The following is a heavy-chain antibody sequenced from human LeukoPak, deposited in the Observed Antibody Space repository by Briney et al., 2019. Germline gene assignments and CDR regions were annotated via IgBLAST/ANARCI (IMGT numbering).Heavy chain of an antibody. CDR1: GFTFSSYS. CDR3: ARDRFPTYYYDSSGYTDAFDI. V-gene: IGHV3-21*01. D-gene: IGHD3-22*01. Sequence: GGSLRLSCAASGFTFSSYSMNWVRQAPGKGLEWVSSISSSSSYIYYADSVKGRFTISRDNAKNSLYLQMNSLRADDTAVYYCARDRFPTYYYDSSGYTDAFDIWGQGTMVTVSS. CDR2: ISSSSSYI. J-gene: IGHJ3*02.